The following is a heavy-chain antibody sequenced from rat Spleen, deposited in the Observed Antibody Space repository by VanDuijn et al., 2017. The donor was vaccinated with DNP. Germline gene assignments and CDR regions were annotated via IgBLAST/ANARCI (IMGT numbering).Heavy chain of an antibody. J-gene: IGHJ2*01. Sequence: EVQLVESGGGLVQPGRSLKLSCAASGFTFSDYYMAWVRQAPKKGLELVAYISYEGSSTYYGDSVKGRFTISRDNAKSTLYLQMNSLRSEDTATYYCTRDLNHGYNYAFDYWGQGVMVTVSS. CDR3: TRDLNHGYNYAFDY. CDR1: GFTFSDYY. V-gene: IGHV5-22*01. D-gene: IGHD1-4*01. CDR2: ISYEGSST.